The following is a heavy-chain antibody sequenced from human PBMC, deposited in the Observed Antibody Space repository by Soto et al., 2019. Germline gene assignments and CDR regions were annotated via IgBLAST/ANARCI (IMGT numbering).Heavy chain of an antibody. J-gene: IGHJ6*03. Sequence: QVQLQESGPGLVKPSETLSLTCTVSGGSISSYYWSWIRQPPGKGLEWIGYIYYSGSTNYNPSLKSRVTISVDTSKNQFSLKLSSVTAADTAVYYCARGQRSDYYYYYYMDVGGKGTTVTVSS. D-gene: IGHD1-1*01. V-gene: IGHV4-59*01. CDR3: ARGQRSDYYYYYYMDV. CDR2: IYYSGST. CDR1: GGSISSYY.